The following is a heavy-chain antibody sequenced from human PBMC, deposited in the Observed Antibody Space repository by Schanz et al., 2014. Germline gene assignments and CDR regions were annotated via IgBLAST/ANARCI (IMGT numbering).Heavy chain of an antibody. CDR1: GFTFSSYG. CDR3: VSAYGEFLDH. CDR2: IYKSGSA. V-gene: IGHV3-NL1*01. J-gene: IGHJ4*02. Sequence: QVQLVESGGGVVQPGRSLRLSCAASGFTFSSYGMHWVRQAPGKGLEWVSLIYKSGSAFYADSVKGRLTISRDNSKNTLYLEMNSLRAEDTAMYYCVSAYGEFLDHWGQGTLVTVSS. D-gene: IGHD4-17*01.